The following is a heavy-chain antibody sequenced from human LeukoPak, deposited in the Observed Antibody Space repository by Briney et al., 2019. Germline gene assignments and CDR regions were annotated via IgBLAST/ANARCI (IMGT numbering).Heavy chain of an antibody. V-gene: IGHV3-21*01. CDR3: ARCRDGYNSNY. CDR2: ISSSSSYI. CDR1: GFTFSSYS. D-gene: IGHD5-24*01. Sequence: GGSLRLPCAASGFTFSSYSMNWVRQAPGKGLEWVSSISSSSSYIYYADSVKGRFTISRDNAENSLYLQMNSLRAEDTAVYDCARCRDGYNSNYWGQGTLVTVSS. J-gene: IGHJ4*02.